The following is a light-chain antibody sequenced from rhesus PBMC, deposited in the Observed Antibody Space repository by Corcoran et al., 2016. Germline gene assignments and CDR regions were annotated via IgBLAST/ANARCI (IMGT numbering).Light chain of an antibody. CDR2: GAS. J-gene: IGKJ2*01. Sequence: QVILTQSPATLSLSPGERATLSCRASQSVSSFLAWYQQKPGQAPRLLIYGASCRATGIPDRFRGSGSGTNYPLTISSLKREDVGVYRCYQHSSGYSFGQGAKVGIK. V-gene: IGKV3-10*01. CDR3: YQHSSGYS. CDR1: QSVSSF.